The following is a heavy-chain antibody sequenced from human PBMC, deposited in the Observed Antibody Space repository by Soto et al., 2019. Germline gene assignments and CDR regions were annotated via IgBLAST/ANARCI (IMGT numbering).Heavy chain of an antibody. CDR2: IYHSGST. D-gene: IGHD3-3*01. V-gene: IGHV4-39*07. CDR3: ARDARTYYDFWSGSYNWFDP. Sequence: SETLSLTCTVSGGSISSSSYYWGWIRQPPGKGLEWIGSIYHSGSTYYNPSLKSRVTISVDTSKNQFSLKLSSVTAADTAVYYCARDARTYYDFWSGSYNWFDPWGQGTLVTVSS. CDR1: GGSISSSSYY. J-gene: IGHJ5*02.